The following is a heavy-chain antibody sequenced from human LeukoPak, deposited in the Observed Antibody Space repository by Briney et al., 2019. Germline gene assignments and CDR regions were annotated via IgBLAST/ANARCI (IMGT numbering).Heavy chain of an antibody. Sequence: ASVKVSCKASGYSFSDFAMHWVRQAPGQSLEWMGWINAGNGKTKYSQKFQGRAIITRDTSATTAYMELSSLRSEDTAVYYCARVGLDYGDYIYYYGMDVWGKGTTVTVSS. V-gene: IGHV1-3*01. J-gene: IGHJ6*04. D-gene: IGHD4-17*01. CDR2: INAGNGKT. CDR1: GYSFSDFA. CDR3: ARVGLDYGDYIYYYGMDV.